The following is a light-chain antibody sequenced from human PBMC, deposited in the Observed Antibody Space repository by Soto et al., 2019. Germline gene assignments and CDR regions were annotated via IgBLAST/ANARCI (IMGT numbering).Light chain of an antibody. CDR2: AAS. Sequence: AIQMTQSPSSLSASVGDRVTITCRASQGIRNGLDWCQQKPGKAPKLLIYAASNLQSGVPARFSGSGSGTDFTLTISSLQPEDFATYYCLQKYFSPSTFGPGTKVDIK. CDR3: LQKYFSPST. CDR1: QGIRNG. J-gene: IGKJ3*01. V-gene: IGKV1-6*01.